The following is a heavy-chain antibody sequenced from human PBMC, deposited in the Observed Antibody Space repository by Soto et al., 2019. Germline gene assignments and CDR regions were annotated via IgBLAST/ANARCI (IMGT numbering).Heavy chain of an antibody. V-gene: IGHV3-23*01. J-gene: IGHJ4*02. CDR1: GFTFSSYA. CDR2: ISGGGDNT. Sequence: GGSLRLSCAASGFTFSSYAMSWVRQAPGKGLEWVSTISGGGDNTYYAETVRGRFTISRDNSKNTLYLQMNSPGAEDTAVYFCAKETLGYCSSGSCRIDYWGQGTPVTVSS. CDR3: AKETLGYCSSGSCRIDY. D-gene: IGHD2-15*01.